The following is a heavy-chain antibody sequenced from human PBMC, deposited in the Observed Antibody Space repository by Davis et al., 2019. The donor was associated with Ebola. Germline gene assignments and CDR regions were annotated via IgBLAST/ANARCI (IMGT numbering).Heavy chain of an antibody. Sequence: PSETLSLTCTVSGGSVSSGSYYWSWIRQPPGKGLEWIGYIYYSGSTNYNPSLKSRVTISVDTSKNQFSLKLSSVTAADTAVYYCARARELLWFGMHQFPYYMDVWGKGTTVTVSS. CDR1: GGSVSSGSYY. V-gene: IGHV4-61*01. CDR3: ARARELLWFGMHQFPYYMDV. J-gene: IGHJ6*03. CDR2: IYYSGST. D-gene: IGHD3-10*01.